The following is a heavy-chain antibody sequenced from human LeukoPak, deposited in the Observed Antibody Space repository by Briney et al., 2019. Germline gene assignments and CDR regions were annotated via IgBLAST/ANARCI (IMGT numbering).Heavy chain of an antibody. D-gene: IGHD1-20*01. CDR1: GYTFTSYD. V-gene: IGHV1-18*01. Sequence: ASVKVSCKASGYTFTSYDINWVRQATGQGLEWMGWMSPNSGNTNYAQKLQGRVTMTTDTSTSTAYMELRSLRSDDTAVYYCARDNDYNPLVYWGQGTLVTVSS. CDR3: ARDNDYNPLVY. CDR2: MSPNSGNT. J-gene: IGHJ4*02.